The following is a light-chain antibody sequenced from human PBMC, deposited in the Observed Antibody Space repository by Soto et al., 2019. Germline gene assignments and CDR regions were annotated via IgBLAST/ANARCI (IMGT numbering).Light chain of an antibody. CDR3: QNYNSVPLT. CDR1: QGISNY. CDR2: AAT. Sequence: DIQMTQSPSSLYASVGDRVTITCRASQGISNYLAWYQQKPGKVPELLIYAATTLQSGVPSRFRGSGSGTDFALIIVSLQPEDVATYYCQNYNSVPLTFGGGTKVELK. J-gene: IGKJ4*01. V-gene: IGKV1-27*01.